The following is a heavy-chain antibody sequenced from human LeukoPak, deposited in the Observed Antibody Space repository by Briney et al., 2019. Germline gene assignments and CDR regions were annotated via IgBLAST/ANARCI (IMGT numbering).Heavy chain of an antibody. Sequence: SVKVSCKASGGTFSSYAISWVRQAPGQGLEGMGRIIPIFGTANYAQKFQGRVTITTDESTSTAYMELSSLRSEDTAVYYCARGERGDGYNYDGVFDYWGQGTLVTVSS. CDR1: GGTFSSYA. CDR3: ARGERGDGYNYDGVFDY. CDR2: IIPIFGTA. J-gene: IGHJ4*02. D-gene: IGHD5-24*01. V-gene: IGHV1-69*05.